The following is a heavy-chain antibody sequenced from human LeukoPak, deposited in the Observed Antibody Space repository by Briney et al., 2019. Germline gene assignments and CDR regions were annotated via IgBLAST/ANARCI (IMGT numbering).Heavy chain of an antibody. CDR2: IRRKPFGGTP. J-gene: IGHJ6*04. D-gene: IGHD3-10*01. CDR1: GFTFGDYA. Sequence: GGSLRLSCTASGFTFGDYALTWVRQAPGKGLERVGFIRRKPFGGTPEYAASVQGRFTISRDDSKNIAYLQMDSLKREDTAVYYCTRDRGVPRPYYYGMDVWGKGTTVTVSS. CDR3: TRDRGVPRPYYYGMDV. V-gene: IGHV3-49*04.